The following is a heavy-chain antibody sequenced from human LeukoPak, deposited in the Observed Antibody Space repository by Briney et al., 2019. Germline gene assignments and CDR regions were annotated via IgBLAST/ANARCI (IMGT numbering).Heavy chain of an antibody. CDR1: GFTFSSYV. D-gene: IGHD3-22*01. J-gene: IGHJ4*02. CDR3: AKVSGSSGSCFDY. CDR2: ISGSGGST. V-gene: IGHV3-23*01. Sequence: QPGGSLRLSCAASGFTFSSYVMSWVRQAPGKGLEWVSAISGSGGSTYYADSVKGRFTISRDNSKNTLYLQMNSLRAEDTAVYYCAKVSGSSGSCFDYWGQGTLVTVSS.